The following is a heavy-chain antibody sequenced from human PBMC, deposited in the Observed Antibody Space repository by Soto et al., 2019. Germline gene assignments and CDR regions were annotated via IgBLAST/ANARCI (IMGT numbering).Heavy chain of an antibody. CDR3: ARATVVTHWFDP. V-gene: IGHV4-59*12. CDR2: IYYSGST. D-gene: IGHD4-17*01. CDR1: GGSISSYY. Sequence: ASETLSLTCTVSGGSISSYYWSWIRQPPGKGLEWIGYIYYSGSTNYNPSLKSRVTISVDTSKNQFSLKLSSVTAADTAVYYCARATVVTHWFDPWGQGTLVTVSS. J-gene: IGHJ5*02.